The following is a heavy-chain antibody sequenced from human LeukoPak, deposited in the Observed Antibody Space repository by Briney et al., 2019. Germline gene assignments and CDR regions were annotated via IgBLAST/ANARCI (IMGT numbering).Heavy chain of an antibody. V-gene: IGHV4-34*01. CDR3: ARGPYGSENAPYYFDY. Sequence: PSETLSLTCAVYGGSFSNYYWSWIRQPPGKGLEWIGGITHSGSTNYNPSLKSRVTISLHTSKNQFSLNLSSVTAADTAAYYCARGPYGSENAPYYFDYWGQGTLVTVSS. CDR2: ITHSGST. CDR1: GGSFSNYY. D-gene: IGHD3-10*01. J-gene: IGHJ4*02.